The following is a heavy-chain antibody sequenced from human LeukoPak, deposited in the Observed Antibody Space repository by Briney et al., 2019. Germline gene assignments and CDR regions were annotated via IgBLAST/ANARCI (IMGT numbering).Heavy chain of an antibody. CDR1: GLTLSRFS. CDR3: AKFIGGGRSGSYFDY. Sequence: GQSLSLSWALSGLTLSRFSMRWVRQPAARGRAWVAVIRVRCHSTYYAAPVKGRFDISRDHSNNPLYLRMNSLRAEDTAVYYCAKFIGGGRSGSYFDYWGQGTLVTVSS. J-gene: IGHJ4*02. CDR2: IRVRCHST. D-gene: IGHD3-16*02. V-gene: IGHV3-23*01.